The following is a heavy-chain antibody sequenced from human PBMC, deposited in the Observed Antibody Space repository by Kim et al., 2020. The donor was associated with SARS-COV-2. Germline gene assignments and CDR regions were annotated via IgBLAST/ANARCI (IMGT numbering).Heavy chain of an antibody. CDR1: GFTFSSYA. CDR2: ISYDGSNK. J-gene: IGHJ4*02. CDR3: ARSLHSSSWYFDY. Sequence: GGSLRLSCAASGFTFSSYAMHWVRQAPGKGLEWVAVISYDGSNKYYADSVKGRFTISRDNSKNTLYLQMNSLRAEDTAVYYCARSLHSSSWYFDYWGQGTLVTVSS. V-gene: IGHV3-30*04. D-gene: IGHD6-13*01.